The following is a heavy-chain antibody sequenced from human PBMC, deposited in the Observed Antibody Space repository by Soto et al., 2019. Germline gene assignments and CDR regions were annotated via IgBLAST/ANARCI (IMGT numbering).Heavy chain of an antibody. J-gene: IGHJ5*02. CDR1: GGSISSSSYY. D-gene: IGHD3-3*01. CDR3: ARSLGGFLEWLPSDWFDP. Sequence: PSETLSLTCTVSGGSISSSSYYWGWIRQPPGKGLEWIGSIYYSGRTYYNPSLKSRVTISVDTSKNQFSLKLSSVTAADTAVYYCARSLGGFLEWLPSDWFDPWGQGTLVTVSS. V-gene: IGHV4-39*01. CDR2: IYYSGRT.